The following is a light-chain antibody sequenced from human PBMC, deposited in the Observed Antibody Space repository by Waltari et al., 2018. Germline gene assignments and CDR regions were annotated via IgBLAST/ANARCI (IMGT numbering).Light chain of an antibody. CDR3: MQGTHWPYT. V-gene: IGKV2-30*02. CDR2: QVS. J-gene: IGKJ2*01. Sequence: DVVMTQSPLSLPVTLGQPASISCRSSQSLVHSDGNTYLSWFQQRPGQSPRRLIYQVSHRDGWVPDRFRGSGSGNDFTLKISRVEAEDVGVYYCMQGTHWPYTFGQGTKLETK. CDR1: QSLVHSDGNTY.